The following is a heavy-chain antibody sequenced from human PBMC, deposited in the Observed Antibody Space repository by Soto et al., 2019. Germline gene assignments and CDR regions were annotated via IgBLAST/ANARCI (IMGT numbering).Heavy chain of an antibody. CDR1: GFPFSSGGVG. D-gene: IGHD2-2*01. CDR3: AHRLSMPTTNFYCYRGMDA. J-gene: IGHJ6*02. V-gene: IGHV2-5*02. CDR2: IHWDGDI. Sequence: QIALKESGPTLVNPTQTLTLTCTFSGFPFSSGGVGVGWLRQPPGKALEWLALIHWDGDIYYSPSLKTRLTITKASIRYQIVLTMTNMDPADTATYYCAHRLSMPTTNFYCYRGMDAWGHGATVTVS.